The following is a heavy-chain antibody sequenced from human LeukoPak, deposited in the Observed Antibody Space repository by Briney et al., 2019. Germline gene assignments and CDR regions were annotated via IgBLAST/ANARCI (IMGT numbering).Heavy chain of an antibody. D-gene: IGHD5-18*01. CDR3: AREHYSYGFAY. Sequence: SETLSLTCAVYGGSFSGYYWSWIRQPPGKGLEWIGYIHYNEGTKYNPSLKSRVTISVDTSKNQISLNLNSVTAADTAVYYCAREHYSYGFAYWGQGTLVTVSS. CDR2: IHYNEGT. CDR1: GGSFSGYY. J-gene: IGHJ4*02. V-gene: IGHV4-59*01.